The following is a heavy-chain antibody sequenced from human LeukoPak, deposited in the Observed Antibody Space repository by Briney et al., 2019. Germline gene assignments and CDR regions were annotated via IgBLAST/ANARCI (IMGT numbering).Heavy chain of an antibody. CDR1: GFTFSTYS. CDR3: ARRPGIAAAEVDY. CDR2: ISSSSSAI. V-gene: IGHV3-48*04. J-gene: IGHJ4*02. D-gene: IGHD6-13*01. Sequence: GGSLRLSCAASGFTFSTYSMNWVRQAPGKGLEWVSYISSSSSAIYYADSVKGRFTISRDNAKNSLYLQMNSLRAEDTAVYYCARRPGIAAAEVDYWGQGTLVTVSS.